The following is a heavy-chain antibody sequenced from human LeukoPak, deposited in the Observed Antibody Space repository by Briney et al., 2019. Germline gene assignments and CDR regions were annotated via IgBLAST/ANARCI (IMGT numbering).Heavy chain of an antibody. CDR2: ISTYNDKI. V-gene: IGHV1-18*01. J-gene: IGHJ4*02. D-gene: IGHD2-2*01. CDR3: ERDRDDCTSCYYY. CDR1: GYTFTNYG. Sequence: ASVKVSCKASGYTFTNYGISWGRQAPGQGLEWMGWISTYNDKIHYAQRLQGRVTMTTDTSTSTAYMGLKSLRSDDTAVYYCERDRDDCTSCYYYWGQGTLVTVSS.